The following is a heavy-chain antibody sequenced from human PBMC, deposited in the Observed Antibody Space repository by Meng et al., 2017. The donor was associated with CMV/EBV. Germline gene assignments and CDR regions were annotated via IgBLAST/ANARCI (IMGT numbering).Heavy chain of an antibody. CDR2: ISSSSSYI. Sequence: CAAYGFTFSSYSMNWVRQAPGKGLECVSSISSSSSYIYYADSVKGRFTISRDNAKNSLYLQMNSLRAEDTAVYYCARDQRYRKAFDYWGQGTLVTVSS. CDR1: GFTFSSYS. CDR3: ARDQRYRKAFDY. D-gene: IGHD1-26*01. J-gene: IGHJ4*02. V-gene: IGHV3-21*01.